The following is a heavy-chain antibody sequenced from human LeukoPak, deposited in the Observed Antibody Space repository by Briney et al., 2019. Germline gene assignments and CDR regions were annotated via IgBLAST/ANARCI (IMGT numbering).Heavy chain of an antibody. J-gene: IGHJ4*02. Sequence: GASVKVSCXASGYTFTGYYMYWVRQAPGQGLEWMGWMNPNSGGTNYAQTFQGRVTMTRDTSISTAYMELSRLRSDDTAVYYCARGLDKYDYWSGYFLAYWGQGTLVTVSS. CDR1: GYTFTGYY. CDR3: ARGLDKYDYWSGYFLAY. V-gene: IGHV1-2*02. D-gene: IGHD3-3*01. CDR2: MNPNSGGT.